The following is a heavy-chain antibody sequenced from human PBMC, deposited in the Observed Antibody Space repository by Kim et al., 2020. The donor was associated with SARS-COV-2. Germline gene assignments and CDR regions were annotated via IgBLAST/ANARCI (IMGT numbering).Heavy chain of an antibody. CDR1: GGSFSGYY. J-gene: IGHJ5*01. V-gene: IGHV4-34*01. CDR2: INHSGST. D-gene: IGHD3-3*01. Sequence: SETLSLTCAVYGGSFSGYYWSWIRQPPGKGLEWIGEINHSGSTNYNPSLKSRVTISVDTSKNQFSLKLSSVTAADTAVYYCAPENENYDFWSGFYTNWF. CDR3: APENENYDFWSGFYTNWF.